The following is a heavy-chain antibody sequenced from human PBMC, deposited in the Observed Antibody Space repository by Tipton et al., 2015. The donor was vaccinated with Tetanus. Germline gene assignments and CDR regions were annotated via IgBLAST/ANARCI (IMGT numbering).Heavy chain of an antibody. Sequence: QLVQSGAEARKPGASVKVSCKASGYTFTNYGIGWVRQAPGQGLEWMGWITVYNGYTDYAQALHGRVTVTTDTTTSTAYIEVRNLRSDDTAVYCCARGLRYYYETSAYGYWGRGTLVTVSS. CDR1: GYTFTNYG. CDR2: ITVYNGYT. CDR3: ARGLRYYYETSAYGY. J-gene: IGHJ4*02. D-gene: IGHD3-22*01. V-gene: IGHV1-18*01.